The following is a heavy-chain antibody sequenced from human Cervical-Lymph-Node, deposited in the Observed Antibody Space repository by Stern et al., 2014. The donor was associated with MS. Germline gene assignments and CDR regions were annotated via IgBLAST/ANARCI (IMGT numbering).Heavy chain of an antibody. V-gene: IGHV4-31*11. Sequence: VQLVESGPGLVKPSQTLSLTCAVSGGSLSSGAYYWSWIPQLPGKGLVXIGYIYFTGSTYYNPSLRSRLTMSVDTSKNQFSLKLTSVSAADTAVYYCAKWGFGQFEQFDYWGQGTLVTVSS. D-gene: IGHD3-10*01. J-gene: IGHJ4*02. CDR1: GGSLSSGAYY. CDR3: AKWGFGQFEQFDY. CDR2: IYFTGST.